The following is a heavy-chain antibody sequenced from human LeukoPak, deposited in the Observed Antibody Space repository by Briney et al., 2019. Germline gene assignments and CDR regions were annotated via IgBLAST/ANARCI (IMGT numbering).Heavy chain of an antibody. V-gene: IGHV3-30*02. CDR2: IRYDGSNK. Sequence: PGRSLRLSCAASGFTFSSYGMHWVRQAPGKGLEWVAFIRYDGSNKYYADSVKGRFTISRDNSKNTLYLQMNSLRAEDTAVYYCAIIGAAAADFDYWGQGTLVTVSS. D-gene: IGHD6-13*01. CDR3: AIIGAAAADFDY. J-gene: IGHJ4*02. CDR1: GFTFSSYG.